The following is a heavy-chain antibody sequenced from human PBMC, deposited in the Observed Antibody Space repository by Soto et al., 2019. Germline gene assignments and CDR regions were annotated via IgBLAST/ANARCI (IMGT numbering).Heavy chain of an antibody. Sequence: QVQLVQSGAEVKKPGASVKVSCKASGYTFTSYYMHWVRQAPGQGLEWMGIINPSGGSTSYAQKFQGRVTMTRDTSTSTVYMELSSLRSEETAVYYCARDRVRPVVTANNYGMDVWGQGTTVTVSS. CDR2: INPSGGST. D-gene: IGHD2-21*02. J-gene: IGHJ6*02. V-gene: IGHV1-46*01. CDR3: ARDRVRPVVTANNYGMDV. CDR1: GYTFTSYY.